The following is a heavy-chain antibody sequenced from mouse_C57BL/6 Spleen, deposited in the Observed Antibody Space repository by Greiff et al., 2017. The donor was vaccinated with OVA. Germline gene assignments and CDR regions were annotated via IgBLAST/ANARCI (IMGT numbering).Heavy chain of an antibody. V-gene: IGHV1-53*01. CDR3: ARGWDSGGFDY. CDR1: GYTFTSYW. J-gene: IGHJ2*01. CDR2: INPCNGGT. Sequence: QVQLQQPGAELVKPGASVKLSCKASGYTFTSYWMDWVKQRPGQGLEWIGNINPCNGGTNYNEKFKSKATLTVDKSSSTVYLQLSSLTSEDSAVYYCARGWDSGGFDYWGQGTTLTVSS. D-gene: IGHD4-1*01.